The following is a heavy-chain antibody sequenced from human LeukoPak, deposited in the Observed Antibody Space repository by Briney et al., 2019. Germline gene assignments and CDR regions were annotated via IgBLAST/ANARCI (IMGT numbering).Heavy chain of an antibody. CDR3: AKTARTLDY. Sequence: GGSLTLSCAASGFTYSGFYMTWIRQSTGRGLEWSSYISTTGSDISYADSVKGRFTISRDNVKNSLYLQMNSLTAEDTAVYYCAKTARTLDYWGQGTLVTVSS. CDR2: ISTTGSDI. V-gene: IGHV3-11*01. D-gene: IGHD1/OR15-1a*01. CDR1: GFTYSGFY. J-gene: IGHJ4*02.